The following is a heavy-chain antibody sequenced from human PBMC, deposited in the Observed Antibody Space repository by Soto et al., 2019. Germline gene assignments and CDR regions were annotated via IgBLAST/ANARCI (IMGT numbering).Heavy chain of an antibody. Sequence: SETLSLTCAVSGDSSNISHWWNWVRQPPGTGLEWIGQISHSGSTNCNPSLTSRVTMSVDASKNHFSLNLSSVTAADTAVYYCARGPRGYVYYHGMDVWGQGTTVTVSS. D-gene: IGHD3-10*01. CDR1: GDSSNISHW. J-gene: IGHJ6*02. CDR2: ISHSGST. CDR3: ARGPRGYVYYHGMDV. V-gene: IGHV4-4*02.